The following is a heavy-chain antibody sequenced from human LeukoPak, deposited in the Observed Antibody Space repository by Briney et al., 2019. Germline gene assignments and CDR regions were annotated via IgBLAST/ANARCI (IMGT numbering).Heavy chain of an antibody. CDR3: ARGGSTIFGVVIRYWFDP. V-gene: IGHV4-59*01. CDR1: GGSISSYY. D-gene: IGHD3-3*01. J-gene: IGHJ5*02. CDR2: IYHNGRT. Sequence: SETLSLTCTVSGGSISSYYWSWIRQPPGKGLDWIGFIYHNGRTDYNPSLKSRVTISADTSKNQFSLRLSSVTAADTAVYYCARGGSTIFGVVIRYWFDPWGQGTLVTVSS.